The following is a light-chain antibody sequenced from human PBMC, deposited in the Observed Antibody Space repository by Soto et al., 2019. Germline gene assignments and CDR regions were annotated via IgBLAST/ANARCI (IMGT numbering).Light chain of an antibody. CDR3: QQYGSSPFT. CDR1: QSVSNSY. V-gene: IGKV3-20*01. CDR2: GAS. Sequence: EIVLTQSPGTLSLSPGERATLSCRASQSVSNSYLAWYQQKPGQAPRVLISGASSRATGIPDRFSGSGSGTDFTLTISSLEPEDFAVYYCQQYGSSPFTFGQGTRLGIK. J-gene: IGKJ5*01.